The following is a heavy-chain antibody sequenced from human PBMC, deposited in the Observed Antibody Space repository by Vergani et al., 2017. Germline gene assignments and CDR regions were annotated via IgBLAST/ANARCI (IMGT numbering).Heavy chain of an antibody. CDR1: GFTFDDYA. CDR3: AKDRGVGYCSSTSCYGYAFDI. Sequence: EVQLVESGGGLVQPGRSLRLSCAASGFTFDDYAMHWVRQAPGKGLEWVSGISWNSGSIGYADSVKGRFTISRDNAKNSLYLQMNSLRAEDTALYYCAKDRGVGYCSSTSCYGYAFDIWGQGTMLTVSS. J-gene: IGHJ3*02. D-gene: IGHD2-2*01. CDR2: ISWNSGSI. V-gene: IGHV3-9*01.